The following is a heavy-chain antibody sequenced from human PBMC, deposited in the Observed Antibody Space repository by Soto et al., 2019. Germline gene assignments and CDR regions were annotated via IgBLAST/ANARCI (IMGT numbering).Heavy chain of an antibody. Sequence: GGSLRLSCAASGFTFSSYSMNWVRQAPGKGLEWVSSISSSSIYIYYADSVKGRFPISRDNAKNSLYLQMNSLRAEDTAVYYCASPDYDFWSGYSAFDIWGQGTMVTVSS. CDR2: ISSSSIYI. J-gene: IGHJ3*02. V-gene: IGHV3-21*01. CDR1: GFTFSSYS. D-gene: IGHD3-3*01. CDR3: ASPDYDFWSGYSAFDI.